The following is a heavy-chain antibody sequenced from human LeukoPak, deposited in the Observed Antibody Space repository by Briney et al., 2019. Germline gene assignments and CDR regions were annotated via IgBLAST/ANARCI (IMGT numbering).Heavy chain of an antibody. CDR1: GGSISSSSYY. J-gene: IGHJ4*02. CDR2: IYYSGST. V-gene: IGHV4-39*01. CDR3: ARQVMNDFWSGYFAD. Sequence: PSETLSLTCTVSGGSISSSSYYWGWIRQPPGKGLEWIGSIYYSGSTYYNPSLKSRVTISVDTSKNQFSLKLSSVTAADTAVYYCARQVMNDFWSGYFADWGQGTLVTVSS. D-gene: IGHD3-3*01.